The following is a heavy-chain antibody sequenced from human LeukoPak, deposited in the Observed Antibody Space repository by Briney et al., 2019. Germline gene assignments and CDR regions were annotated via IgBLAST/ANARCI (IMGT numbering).Heavy chain of an antibody. CDR2: IYNSGST. V-gene: IGHV4-61*09. J-gene: IGHJ4*02. Sequence: SETLSLTCAVSGDSISSDSYYWNWIRQPAGKGLEWIGHIYNSGSTKYNPSLRSRVTISVDTSKNQFSLKPTSVTAADTAVYYCATGVTYKSGWYGFDYWGQGTLVTVSS. CDR1: GDSISSDSYY. D-gene: IGHD6-19*01. CDR3: ATGVTYKSGWYGFDY.